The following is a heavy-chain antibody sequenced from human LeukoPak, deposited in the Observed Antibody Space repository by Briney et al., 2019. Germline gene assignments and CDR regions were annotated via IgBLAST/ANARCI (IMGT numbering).Heavy chain of an antibody. V-gene: IGHV1-18*01. J-gene: IGHJ4*02. CDR3: ARVAVPAAMPVFDY. CDR1: GGTFMRHS. Sequence: GASVKVSCKASGGTFMRHSISWVRQAPGQGLEWMGWISAYNGNTNYAQKLQGRVTMTTDTSTSTAYMELRSLRSDDTAVYYCARVAVPAAMPVFDYWGQGTLVTVSS. CDR2: ISAYNGNT. D-gene: IGHD2-2*01.